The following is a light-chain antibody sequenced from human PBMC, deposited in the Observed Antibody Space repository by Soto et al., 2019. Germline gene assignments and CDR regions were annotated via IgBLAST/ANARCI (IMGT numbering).Light chain of an antibody. CDR1: NIGSKI. CDR2: YDS. J-gene: IGLJ2*01. Sequence: SYELTQPPSVSVAPGKTARITCGENNIGSKIVHWYQQKPGQAPVLGIYYDSDRPSGIPERYSGSNTGNTTTLTISRVEAGDEADYYCQVWDSSSDLVVFGGGTKLTVL. CDR3: QVWDSSSDLVV. V-gene: IGLV3-21*04.